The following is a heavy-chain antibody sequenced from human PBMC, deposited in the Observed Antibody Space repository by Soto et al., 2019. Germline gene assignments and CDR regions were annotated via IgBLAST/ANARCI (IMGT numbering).Heavy chain of an antibody. Sequence: QVPLVESGGGVVQPGSSLRLSCAASEFTFRIFAMHWLRHSPGTGLEWVAVISYDGSRKADSVKGRFTVSRDNSWNTLYLQMNSLRAEDTAIYYCARGDREDIEEVVGVRPGEYSMDVWGQGTTVTVSS. CDR3: ARGDREDIEEVVGVRPGEYSMDV. CDR2: ISYDGSRK. V-gene: IGHV3-30-3*01. J-gene: IGHJ6*02. CDR1: EFTFRIFA. D-gene: IGHD1-26*01.